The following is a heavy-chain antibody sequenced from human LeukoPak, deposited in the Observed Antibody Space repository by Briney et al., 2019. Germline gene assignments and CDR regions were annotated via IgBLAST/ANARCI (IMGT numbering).Heavy chain of an antibody. CDR2: FSGSVSGRGGTT. CDR1: GFTFSSYA. J-gene: IGHJ6*03. CDR3: VRDTAIYYYYYYMDV. D-gene: IGHD5-18*01. V-gene: IGHV3-23*01. Sequence: GGSLRLSCAASGFTFSSYAMSWVRQSPSKGLEWVSSFSGSVSGRGGTTYYADSVKGRFTISRDNAKNTLYLQMNSLRAEDTAVYYCVRDTAIYYYYYYMDVWGKGTTVTVSS.